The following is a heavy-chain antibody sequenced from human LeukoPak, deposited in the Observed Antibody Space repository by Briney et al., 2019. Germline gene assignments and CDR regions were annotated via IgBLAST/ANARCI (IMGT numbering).Heavy chain of an antibody. Sequence: GGSLRLSCAASGFTFSSYSMNWVRQAPGKGLEWVSSISSSSSYIYYADSVKGRFTISRDNSKNTLYLQMNSLRAGDTAVYYCAKDEGSSWSFDYWGQGTLVTVSS. CDR2: ISSSSSYI. J-gene: IGHJ4*02. CDR3: AKDEGSSWSFDY. D-gene: IGHD6-13*01. V-gene: IGHV3-21*01. CDR1: GFTFSSYS.